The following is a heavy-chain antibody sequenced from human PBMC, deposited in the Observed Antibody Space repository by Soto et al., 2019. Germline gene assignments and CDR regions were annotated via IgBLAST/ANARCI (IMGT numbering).Heavy chain of an antibody. CDR1: GYTFTSYG. CDR3: AREPGRITIFGVVADYYYGMDV. J-gene: IGHJ6*02. CDR2: ISAYNGNT. V-gene: IGHV1-18*03. D-gene: IGHD3-3*01. Sequence: QVQLVQSGAEVKKPGASVKVSCKASGYTFTSYGISWVRQAPGLGLEWMGWISAYNGNTNYAQKLQGRVTMTTDTSTSTAYMELRSLRSDDMAVYYCAREPGRITIFGVVADYYYGMDVWGQGTTVTVSS.